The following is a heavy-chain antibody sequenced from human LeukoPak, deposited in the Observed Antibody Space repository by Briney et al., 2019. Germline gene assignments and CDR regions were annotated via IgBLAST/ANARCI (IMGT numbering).Heavy chain of an antibody. V-gene: IGHV3-23*01. J-gene: IGHJ5*02. CDR2: ISGSGGST. CDR3: ATANYGSGPNWFDP. D-gene: IGHD3-10*01. CDR1: GFTFSSYA. Sequence: PGGSLRLSCAASGFTFSSYAMSWVRQAPGKGLEWVSAISGSGGSTYYADSVKGRFTISRDNSKNTLYLQMNSLRAEDTAVYHCATANYGSGPNWFDPWGQGTLVTVSS.